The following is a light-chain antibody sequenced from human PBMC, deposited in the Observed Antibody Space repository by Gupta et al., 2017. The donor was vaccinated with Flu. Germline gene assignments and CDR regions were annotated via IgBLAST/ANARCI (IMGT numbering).Light chain of an antibody. CDR1: HSISVY. V-gene: IGKV1-39*01. J-gene: IGKJ1*01. Sequence: IQLTQSPSSLSASIGDTVTITCRSSHSISVYLNWWQQKPGKAPNLLIFAASSLESGVPSRFRGRGSGTDFTLTINKLQPEDFTTYYCQQSYSNLWTFGQGTKVEVK. CDR2: AAS. CDR3: QQSYSNLWT.